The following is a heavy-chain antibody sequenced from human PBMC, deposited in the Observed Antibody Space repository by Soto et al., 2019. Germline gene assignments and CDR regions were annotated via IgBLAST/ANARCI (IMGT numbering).Heavy chain of an antibody. CDR1: GFTFSSYG. Sequence: GVSLRLSCAASGFTFSSYGMHWVRQAPGKGLEWVAVIWYDGSNKYYADSVKGRFTISRDNSKNTLYLQMNSLRAEDTAVYYCARPRKPRSRDAFDIWGQGTMVTVSS. CDR2: IWYDGSNK. J-gene: IGHJ3*02. D-gene: IGHD3-10*01. CDR3: ARPRKPRSRDAFDI. V-gene: IGHV3-33*01.